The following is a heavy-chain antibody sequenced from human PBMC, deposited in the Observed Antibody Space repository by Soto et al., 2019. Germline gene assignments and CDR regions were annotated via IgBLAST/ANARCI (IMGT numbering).Heavy chain of an antibody. CDR2: IWSDGSSK. V-gene: IGHV3-33*01. Sequence: QVQLVESGGGVVQPGRSLTLSCAASGFAFGNYGIHWVRQAPGKGLEWVAVIWSDGSSKYYGDSVKGRFTISRDNSENTEYLQMNSLRAEDTAVYYCARDWLEEPAGTETVSQFDYWGQGTLVTVSS. CDR1: GFAFGNYG. D-gene: IGHD6-13*01. J-gene: IGHJ4*02. CDR3: ARDWLEEPAGTETVSQFDY.